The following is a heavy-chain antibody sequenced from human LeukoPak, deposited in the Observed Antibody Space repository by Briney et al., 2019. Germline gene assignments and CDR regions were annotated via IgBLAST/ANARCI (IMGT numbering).Heavy chain of an antibody. CDR2: FYYSGST. D-gene: IGHD3-9*01. CDR1: GGSISSSSYY. CDR3: ARRSPYYDILTGYANGYFDC. V-gene: IGHV4-39*01. J-gene: IGHJ4*02. Sequence: SETLSLTCTVSGGSISSSSYYWGRLRQPPGKGLEWIGSFYYSGSTYYNPSLKSRVTISVDTSKNQFSLKLSSVTAADTDVYYCARRSPYYDILTGYANGYFDCWGQGTLVTVSS.